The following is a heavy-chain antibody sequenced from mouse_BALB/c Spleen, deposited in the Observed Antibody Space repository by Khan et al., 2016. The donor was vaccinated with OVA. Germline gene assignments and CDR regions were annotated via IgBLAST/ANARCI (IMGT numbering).Heavy chain of an antibody. J-gene: IGHJ2*01. CDR2: ISYSGNT. V-gene: IGHV3-2*02. CDR1: GYSITSDYA. D-gene: IGHD1-1*01. Sequence: EVQLQESGPGLMKPSQSLSLTCTATGYSITSDYAWNWIRQFPGNQLEWMGFISYSGNTNYNPSLKSRISITRDTTKNPFFLQLNSVTIEDTATYYCARVYGGDFDYWGQGTTLTVSS. CDR3: ARVYGGDFDY.